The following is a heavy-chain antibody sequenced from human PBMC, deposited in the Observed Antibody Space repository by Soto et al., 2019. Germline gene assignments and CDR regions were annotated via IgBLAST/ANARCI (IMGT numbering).Heavy chain of an antibody. D-gene: IGHD3-9*01. CDR2: ITTAATRNI. CDR3: FLDELILRAMRRMDI. V-gene: IGHV3-21*01. Sequence: PGWSPRLCGSASGFPSSSYTMYWVRQAPGKGLEWVSSITTAATRNIFYADSVKGRFTISRDNANNILFLQMNNVRVEDTAVYYGFLDELILRAMRRMDICGTGPTCT. J-gene: IGHJ6*04. CDR1: GFPSSSYT.